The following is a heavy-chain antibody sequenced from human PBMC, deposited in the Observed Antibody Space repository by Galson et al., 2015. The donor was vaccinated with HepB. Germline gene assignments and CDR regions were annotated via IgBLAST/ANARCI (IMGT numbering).Heavy chain of an antibody. CDR3: ARDSDYGDYAPDY. CDR1: GFTFSSYA. CDR2: ISGGGGST. Sequence: SLRLSCAASGFTFSSYAMSWVRQAPGKGLEWVSAISGGGGSTYDADSVKGRFTISRDNSKNTLYLQMNSLRDEDTAVYYCARDSDYGDYAPDYWGQGTLVTVSS. V-gene: IGHV3-23*01. J-gene: IGHJ4*02. D-gene: IGHD4-17*01.